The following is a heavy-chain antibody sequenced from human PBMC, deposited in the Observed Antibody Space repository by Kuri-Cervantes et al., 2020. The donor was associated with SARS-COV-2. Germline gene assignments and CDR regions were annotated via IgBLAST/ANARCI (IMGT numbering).Heavy chain of an antibody. Sequence: GGSLRLSGMESGSSFTSHWLGWVRQMPGKGLEWMGIIYPGDSDTRYSPSFQGQVTISADKSISTAYLQWSSLKASDIAVYYCARRIDYGDLDGLNVWGQGPTVTVSS. D-gene: IGHD4-17*01. CDR2: IYPGDSDT. J-gene: IGHJ6*02. CDR3: ARRIDYGDLDGLNV. CDR1: GSSFTSHW. V-gene: IGHV5-51*01.